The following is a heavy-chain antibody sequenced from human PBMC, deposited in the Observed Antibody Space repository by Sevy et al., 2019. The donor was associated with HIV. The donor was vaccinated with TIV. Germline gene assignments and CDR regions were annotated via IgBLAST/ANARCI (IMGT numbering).Heavy chain of an antibody. CDR3: ARDTLGYGGNPNLDLDL. Sequence: GGSLRLSCAASGFSFSRYFMHWVRQAQGAGLVWVSRINSDGSTTNYADSVEGRFIVSRDNAKKTLYLELHSLRVEDTATYYCARDTLGYGGNPNLDLDLWGQGTLVTVSS. CDR1: GFSFSRYF. V-gene: IGHV3-74*01. CDR2: INSDGSTT. D-gene: IGHD4-17*01. J-gene: IGHJ5*02.